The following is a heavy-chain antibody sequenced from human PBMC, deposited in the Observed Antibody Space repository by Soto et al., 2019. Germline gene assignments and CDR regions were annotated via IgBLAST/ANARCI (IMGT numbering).Heavy chain of an antibody. CDR3: ARDRDDFWSGYYSFFDY. D-gene: IGHD3-3*01. V-gene: IGHV3-48*02. CDR2: ISSSSSTI. J-gene: IGHJ4*02. Sequence: EVQLVESGGGLVQPGGSLRLSCAASGFTFSSYSMNWVRQAPGKGLEWVSYISSSSSTIYYADSVKGRFTISRDNAKNSLYLQMNSLRDEDTAVYYCARDRDDFWSGYYSFFDYWDQGTLVTVSS. CDR1: GFTFSSYS.